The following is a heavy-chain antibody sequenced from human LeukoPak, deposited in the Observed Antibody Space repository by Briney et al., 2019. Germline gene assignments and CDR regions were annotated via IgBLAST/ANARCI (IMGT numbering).Heavy chain of an antibody. CDR2: ISGSGGST. J-gene: IGHJ6*03. CDR3: AKGLIGYYYMDV. Sequence: PGGSLRLSCAASGFTFSGYAMSWVRQAPGKGLEWVSAISGSGGSTYYADSVKGRFTISRDNSKNTLYLQMNSLRAEDTAVYYCAKGLIGYYYMDVWGKGTTVTVSS. CDR1: GFTFSGYA. V-gene: IGHV3-23*01. D-gene: IGHD2-8*01.